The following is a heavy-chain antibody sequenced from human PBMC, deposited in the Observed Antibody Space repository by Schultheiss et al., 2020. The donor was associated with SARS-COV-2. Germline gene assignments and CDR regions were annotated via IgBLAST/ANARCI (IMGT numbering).Heavy chain of an antibody. CDR1: GFTFSSYG. Sequence: GGSLRLSCAASGFTFSSYGMHWVRQASGKGLEWVAVISYDGSNKYYADSVKGRFTISRDNSKNTLYLQMNSLRAEDTAVYYCAIMTRTANDYGDYDTYYFDYWGQGTLVTVSS. CDR3: AIMTRTANDYGDYDTYYFDY. CDR2: ISYDGSNK. J-gene: IGHJ4*02. V-gene: IGHV3-30*03. D-gene: IGHD4-17*01.